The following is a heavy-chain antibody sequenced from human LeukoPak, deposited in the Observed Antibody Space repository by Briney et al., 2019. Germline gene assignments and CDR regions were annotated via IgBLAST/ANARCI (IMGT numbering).Heavy chain of an antibody. D-gene: IGHD3-10*01. CDR2: ISGSGGST. CDR1: GFTFSSYG. CDR3: AKGADYYGSGSYYNYFDY. Sequence: GGSLRLSCVASGFTFSSYGMSWVRQAPGKGLEWVSAISGSGGSTYYADSVKGRFTISRDNSKNTLYLQMNSLRAEDTAVYYCAKGADYYGSGSYYNYFDYWGQGTLVTVSS. V-gene: IGHV3-23*01. J-gene: IGHJ4*02.